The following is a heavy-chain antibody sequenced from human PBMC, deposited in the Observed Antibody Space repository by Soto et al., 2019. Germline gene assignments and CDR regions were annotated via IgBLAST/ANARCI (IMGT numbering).Heavy chain of an antibody. D-gene: IGHD6-19*01. CDR2: IWHDGSNE. J-gene: IGHJ4*02. V-gene: IGHV3-33*01. Sequence: QVQLVESGGGVVQPGRSLRLSCAASGFTFSSHGMHWVRQAPGKGLEWVAVIWHDGSNEYYADSVKGRLTISRDNFKNTLYLQMNSLRAEDTAVYYCARDNAGSGPDYWGQGTLVTVSS. CDR3: ARDNAGSGPDY. CDR1: GFTFSSHG.